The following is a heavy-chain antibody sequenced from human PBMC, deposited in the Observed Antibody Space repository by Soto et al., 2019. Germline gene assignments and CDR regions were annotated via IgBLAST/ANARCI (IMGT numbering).Heavy chain of an antibody. V-gene: IGHV3-30*18. CDR1: GFSITRYG. Sequence: GRSMRLYCAASGFSITRYGMRRVRQAPGKWLEWVAVISDDGRNLHYGDSVRGRFTISRDNSQSTLYLQMNSLKPEDTAVYYCGKDYYPVAAPHYYGMDVWRQGTTVTVSS. CDR3: GKDYYPVAAPHYYGMDV. J-gene: IGHJ6*02. CDR2: ISDDGRNL. D-gene: IGHD6-13*01.